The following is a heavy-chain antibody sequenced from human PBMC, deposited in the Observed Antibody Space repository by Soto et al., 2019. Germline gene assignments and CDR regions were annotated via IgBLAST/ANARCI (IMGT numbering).Heavy chain of an antibody. CDR1: GFTFINYA. Sequence: EVQVLESGGGLVQPGGSLRLSCAGSGFTFINYAMNWVRQAPGKGLEWVSSISGGGDAAFFPDSVRGRFTISRDNSKNTVTLQVNSLGVDDTAVYYCARKILGSTTRPNYWYFDLWGRGTLVTVSP. CDR3: ARKILGSTTRPNYWYFDL. V-gene: IGHV3-23*01. D-gene: IGHD7-27*01. J-gene: IGHJ2*01. CDR2: ISGGGDAA.